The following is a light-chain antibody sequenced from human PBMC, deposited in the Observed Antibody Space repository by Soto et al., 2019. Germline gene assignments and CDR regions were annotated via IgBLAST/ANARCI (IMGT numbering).Light chain of an antibody. CDR2: GAS. CDR1: QTITTY. CDR3: QQSHSTPWT. Sequence: DIQMTQSPSPLSASVGDRVTITCRASQTITTYLNWYQQKPGKAPKLLIYGASSLQSGVPSRFTGSGSGTDFTLTISSLQPEDFATYHCQQSHSTPWTFGQGTKVEIK. V-gene: IGKV1-39*01. J-gene: IGKJ1*01.